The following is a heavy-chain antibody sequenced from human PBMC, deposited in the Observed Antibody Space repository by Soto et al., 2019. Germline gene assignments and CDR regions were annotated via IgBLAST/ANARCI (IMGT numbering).Heavy chain of an antibody. V-gene: IGHV5-10-1*01. CDR3: ARRYCSSASCTRNYYGMDV. J-gene: IGHJ6*01. CDR1: GYNFASYW. D-gene: IGHD2-2*01. Sequence: GESLKISCQRSGYNFASYWISWVRQMPGKGLEWMGRIDPIDSYTNYSPSFQGHVTISADKSISTAYLQWSSLKASDTAMYYCARRYCSSASCTRNYYGMDVWRQGPRVTVPS. CDR2: IDPIDSYT.